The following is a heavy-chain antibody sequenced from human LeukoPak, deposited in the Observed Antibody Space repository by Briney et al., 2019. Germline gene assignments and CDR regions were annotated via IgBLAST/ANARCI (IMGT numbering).Heavy chain of an antibody. D-gene: IGHD3-16*01. CDR3: ARGGGGNFDY. V-gene: IGHV4-31*03. J-gene: IGHJ4*02. CDR2: IYYSGST. CDR1: GGSISSGGYY. Sequence: SQALSLTCTVSGGSISSGGYYWSWIRQHPGKGLEWNGYIYYSGSTYYNPSLKSRVTISVDTSKNQFSLKLSSVTAADTAVYYCARGGGGNFDYWGQGTLVTVSS.